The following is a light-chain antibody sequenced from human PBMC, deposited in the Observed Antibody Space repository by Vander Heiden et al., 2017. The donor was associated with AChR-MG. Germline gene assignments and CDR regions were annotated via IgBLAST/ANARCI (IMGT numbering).Light chain of an antibody. Sequence: SYVLTQPPSVSVAPGKTATITCGGNDIGSRSVHWYQQKSGPAPVLVIAYDSDRPSGIPGRFSDSDSGNTATLTSTRVEAGDEADYYCQVWDDNSDHVVFGGGTKLTVL. CDR2: YDS. J-gene: IGLJ2*01. CDR1: DIGSRS. V-gene: IGLV3-21*04. CDR3: QVWDDNSDHVV.